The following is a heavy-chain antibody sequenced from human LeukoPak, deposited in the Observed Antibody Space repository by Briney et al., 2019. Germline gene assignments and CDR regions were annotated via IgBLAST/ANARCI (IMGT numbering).Heavy chain of an antibody. V-gene: IGHV3-9*01. CDR3: AKGRSKILGDAFDI. CDR2: ISWNSGSI. D-gene: IGHD2/OR15-2a*01. CDR1: GFTFDDYA. Sequence: PGRSLRLSCAASGFTFDDYAMHWVRQAPGKGLEWVSGISWNSGSIGYADSVKGRFTISRDNAKNSLYLQMNSLRAEDTALYYCAKGRSKILGDAFDIWGQGTMVTVSS. J-gene: IGHJ3*02.